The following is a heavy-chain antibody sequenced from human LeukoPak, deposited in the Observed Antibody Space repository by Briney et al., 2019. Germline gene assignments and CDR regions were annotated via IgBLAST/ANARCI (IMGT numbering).Heavy chain of an antibody. Sequence: GGSLGLSCAASGFTFSSYGMHWVRQAPGKGLEWVAVISYDGSNKYYADSVKGRFTISRDNSKNTLYLQMNSLRAEDTAVYYCAKDYVVATSTHIVWGQGTLVTVSS. CDR1: GFTFSSYG. CDR2: ISYDGSNK. D-gene: IGHD5-12*01. CDR3: AKDYVVATSTHIV. V-gene: IGHV3-30*18. J-gene: IGHJ4*02.